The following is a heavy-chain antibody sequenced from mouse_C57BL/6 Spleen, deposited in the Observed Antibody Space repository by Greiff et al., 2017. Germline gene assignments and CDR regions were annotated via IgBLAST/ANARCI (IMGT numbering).Heavy chain of an antibody. Sequence: QVQLQQPGAELVRPGSSVKLSCKASGYTFTSYWMDWVKQRPGQGLEWIGNIYPSDSETHYNQKFKDKATLTVDKSSSTAYMQLSSLTSEDSAVYYCARNDYDSDYAMDYWGQGTSVTVSS. CDR1: GYTFTSYW. J-gene: IGHJ4*01. CDR2: IYPSDSET. V-gene: IGHV1-61*01. CDR3: ARNDYDSDYAMDY. D-gene: IGHD2-4*01.